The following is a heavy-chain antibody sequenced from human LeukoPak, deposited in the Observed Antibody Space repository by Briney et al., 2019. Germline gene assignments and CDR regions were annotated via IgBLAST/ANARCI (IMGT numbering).Heavy chain of an antibody. CDR1: GYTFTSYG. CDR3: ARVRYCSSTSCYTGNRYYYYYYMDV. V-gene: IGHV1-18*01. CDR2: ISAYNGNT. D-gene: IGHD2-2*02. Sequence: ASVKVSCKASGYTFTSYGISWVRQAPGQGLEWMGWISAYNGNTNYAQKLQGGVTMTTDTSTSTAYMELRSLRSDDTAVYYCARVRYCSSTSCYTGNRYYYYYYMDVWGKGTTVTVSS. J-gene: IGHJ6*03.